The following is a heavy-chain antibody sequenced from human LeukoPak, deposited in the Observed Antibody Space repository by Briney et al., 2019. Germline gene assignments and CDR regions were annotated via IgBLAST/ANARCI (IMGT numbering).Heavy chain of an antibody. Sequence: SETLSLTCAVSGDSISSSNWWSWVRQPPGKGLEWIGEIYHSGNTNYDPSLKSRVTISVDKSKNQFSLRLNSVTAADTAVYYCARVHCSGGSCHHLDYWGQGTLVTVSS. D-gene: IGHD2-15*01. CDR1: GDSISSSNW. CDR3: ARVHCSGGSCHHLDY. V-gene: IGHV4-4*02. CDR2: IYHSGNT. J-gene: IGHJ4*02.